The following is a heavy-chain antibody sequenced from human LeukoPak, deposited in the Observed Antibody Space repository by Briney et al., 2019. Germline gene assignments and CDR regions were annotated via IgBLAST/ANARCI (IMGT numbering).Heavy chain of an antibody. D-gene: IGHD3-10*01. CDR3: ARGNRPYGEHEAFDI. CDR1: DESFSGYY. Sequence: PSETLSLTCAVYDESFSGYYCSWLRQPPRKGLEWIGEIDHSGSTNYNPSLQSRVTISVDTSKNQFSLKVSSVSAADTAVYYCARGNRPYGEHEAFDIWGHGTTVTVSP. V-gene: IGHV4-34*01. J-gene: IGHJ3*02. CDR2: IDHSGST.